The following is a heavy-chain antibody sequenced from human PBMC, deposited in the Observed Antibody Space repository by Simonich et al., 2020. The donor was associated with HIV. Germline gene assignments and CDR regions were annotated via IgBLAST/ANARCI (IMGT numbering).Heavy chain of an antibody. CDR3: AKDRYYNFWSGYYDY. CDR2: IRGSVGRT. CDR1: GFTFRSYA. D-gene: IGHD3-3*01. Sequence: EVQLLESGGGLVQPGGSLRLSCAAAGFTFRSYAMGGVRQAPGKGLGWFEAIRGSVGRTYYADSVKGRFTISRDNSKNTLYLQMNSLRAEDTAVYYCAKDRYYNFWSGYYDYWGQGTLVTVSS. V-gene: IGHV3-23*01. J-gene: IGHJ4*02.